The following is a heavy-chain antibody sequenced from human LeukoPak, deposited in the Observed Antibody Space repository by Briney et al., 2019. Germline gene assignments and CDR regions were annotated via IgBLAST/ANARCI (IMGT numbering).Heavy chain of an antibody. CDR1: GGSFSGYY. CDR2: INHSGST. D-gene: IGHD6-13*01. V-gene: IGHV4-34*01. CDR3: ARESIPSGIAAAGLDFDY. J-gene: IGHJ4*02. Sequence: SETLSLTCAVYGGSFSGYYWSWIRQPPGKGLEWIGEINHSGSTNYNPSLKSRVTMSLDTSKNQFSLKLSSVTAADTAVYYCARESIPSGIAAAGLDFDYWGQGTLVTVSS.